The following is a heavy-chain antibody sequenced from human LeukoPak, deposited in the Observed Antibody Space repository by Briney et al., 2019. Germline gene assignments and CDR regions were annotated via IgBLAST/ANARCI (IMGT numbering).Heavy chain of an antibody. CDR1: GISFPTSA. Sequence: TSVKVSCKASGISFPTSAVQWVRQARGQRLEWMGWIVLGSDNTDYAQKFQQRVTFTRDMSTTTAYMELSSLRSDDTAVYYCAAGSDLDGFDLWGQGTMVTVSS. V-gene: IGHV1-58*01. CDR2: IVLGSDNT. CDR3: AAGSDLDGFDL. J-gene: IGHJ3*01.